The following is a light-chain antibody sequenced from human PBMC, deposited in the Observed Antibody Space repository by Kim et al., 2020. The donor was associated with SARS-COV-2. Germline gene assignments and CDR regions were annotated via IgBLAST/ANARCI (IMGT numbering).Light chain of an antibody. CDR3: QYRSSWWT. CDR2: NTS. V-gene: IGKV3-11*02. J-gene: IGKJ1*01. CDR1: QSVTYD. Sequence: EIVLTQSPVALSLSPGERATLSCRASQSVTYDLAWYQQKFGQAPRLLIYNTSKRATGIPARFSASVSGRDFTLTISSLEPEDFAVYYYQYRSSWWTFGQGTKVDIK.